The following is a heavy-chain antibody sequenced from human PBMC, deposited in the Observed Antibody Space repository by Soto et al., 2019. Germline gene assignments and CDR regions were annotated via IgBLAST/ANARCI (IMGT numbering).Heavy chain of an antibody. CDR3: ARDRDFWSGYYHYYYYYGMDV. CDR2: IYYSGST. Sequence: TLCVTCTVSGGSISSGGYYWSWIRQHPGKGLEWIGYIYYSGSTYYNPSLKSRVTISVDTSKDQFSLKLSSVTAADTAVYYCARDRDFWSGYYHYYYYYGMDVCGQVTT. D-gene: IGHD3-3*01. J-gene: IGHJ6*02. V-gene: IGHV4-31*03. CDR1: GGSISSGGYY.